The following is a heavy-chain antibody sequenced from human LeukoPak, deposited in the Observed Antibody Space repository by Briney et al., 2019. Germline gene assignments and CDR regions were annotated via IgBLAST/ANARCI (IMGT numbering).Heavy chain of an antibody. CDR2: INHSGST. CDR1: GGSFSGYY. Sequence: SETLSLTCAVYGGSFSGYYWSWIRQPPGKGLEWIGEINHSGSTNYNPSLKSRVTISVDTSKNQFSLKLSSVTAADTAVYYCARSLNTGYCSSGSCYPGDYWGQGTLVTVSS. D-gene: IGHD2-15*01. CDR3: ARSLNTGYCSSGSCYPGDY. V-gene: IGHV4-34*01. J-gene: IGHJ4*02.